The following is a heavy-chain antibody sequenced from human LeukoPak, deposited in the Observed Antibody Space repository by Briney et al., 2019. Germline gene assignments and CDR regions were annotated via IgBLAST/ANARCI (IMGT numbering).Heavy chain of an antibody. CDR3: ARMRYSDY. Sequence: PGRSLRLSCAASGFTFSNSWMTWVRQAPGKGLEWVANIKEDGSEKYYVDSVKGRFTISRDNAKNSLYLQMNSLRADDTAVYYCARMRYSDYWGQGTLVTVSS. CDR2: IKEDGSEK. V-gene: IGHV3-7*01. J-gene: IGHJ4*02. D-gene: IGHD1-1*01. CDR1: GFTFSNSW.